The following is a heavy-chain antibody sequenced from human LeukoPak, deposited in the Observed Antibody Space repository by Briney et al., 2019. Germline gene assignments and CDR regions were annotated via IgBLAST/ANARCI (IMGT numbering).Heavy chain of an antibody. V-gene: IGHV3-74*01. CDR2: INSDGSST. J-gene: IGHJ6*03. CDR3: VSGYDNYYYYYYMDV. CDR1: GFTFSSYW. Sequence: GGSLRLSCAASGFTFSSYWMHWVRQAPGKGLMWVSRINSDGSSTSYADSVKGRFTISRDNAKNTLYLQMNSLRAEDTAVYYCVSGYDNYYYYYYMDVWGKGTTVTVSS. D-gene: IGHD5-12*01.